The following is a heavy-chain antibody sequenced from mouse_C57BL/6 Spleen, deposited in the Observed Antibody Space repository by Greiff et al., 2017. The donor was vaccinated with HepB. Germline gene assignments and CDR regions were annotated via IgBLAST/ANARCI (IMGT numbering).Heavy chain of an antibody. CDR3: ALIYYYGSSHYWYFDV. CDR2: IDPSDSYT. D-gene: IGHD1-1*01. CDR1: GYTFTSYW. V-gene: IGHV1-69*01. J-gene: IGHJ1*03. Sequence: VQLQQPGAELVMPGASVKLSCKASGYTFTSYWMHWVKQRPGQGLEWIGEIDPSDSYTNYNQKFKGKSTLTVDKSSSTAYMQLSSLTSEDSAVYYCALIYYYGSSHYWYFDVWGTGTTVTVSS.